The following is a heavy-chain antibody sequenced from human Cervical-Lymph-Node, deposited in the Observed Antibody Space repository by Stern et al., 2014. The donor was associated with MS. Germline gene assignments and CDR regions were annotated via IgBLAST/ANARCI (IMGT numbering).Heavy chain of an antibody. Sequence: VQLEESGAEVKKPGSSVKVSCKASGGTFSRYAISWVRQAPGQGLEWRGGIIPIFGTANYAQKFQGRVTITADESTSTAYMELSSLRSEDTAVYYCARAIVLRYFDSNWFDPWGQGTLVTVSS. CDR1: GGTFSRYA. J-gene: IGHJ5*02. CDR3: ARAIVLRYFDSNWFDP. CDR2: IIPIFGTA. D-gene: IGHD3-9*01. V-gene: IGHV1-69*01.